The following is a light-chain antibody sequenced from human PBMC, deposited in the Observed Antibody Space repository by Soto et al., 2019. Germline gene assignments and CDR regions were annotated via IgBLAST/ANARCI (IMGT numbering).Light chain of an antibody. CDR1: QSISSW. V-gene: IGKV1-5*01. CDR3: QQYNSYWWT. Sequence: DIQMTQSPSTLSASVGDRVTITCRASQSISSWLAWYQQKPGKAPKLLIYDASSLESGVPSRFSGSGSGTEFHLTISMLQPDDFATYYCQQYNSYWWTFGQGTKVEIK. J-gene: IGKJ1*01. CDR2: DAS.